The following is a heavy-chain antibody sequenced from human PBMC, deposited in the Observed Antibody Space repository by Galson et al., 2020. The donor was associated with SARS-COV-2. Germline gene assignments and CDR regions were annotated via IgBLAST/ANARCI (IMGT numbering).Heavy chain of an antibody. J-gene: IGHJ6*02. D-gene: IGHD2-2*01. CDR2: IYHSGST. Sequence: PSETLSLTCAVSGYSISSGYYWGWIRQPPGKGLEWIGNIYHSGSTYYNPSLKSRVTISVDTSKNQFSLKLNSVTAADTAVYYCARARYCSSTSCSNFYGMDVWGQGTTVTVSS. CDR3: ARARYCSSTSCSNFYGMDV. V-gene: IGHV4-38-2*01. CDR1: GYSISSGYY.